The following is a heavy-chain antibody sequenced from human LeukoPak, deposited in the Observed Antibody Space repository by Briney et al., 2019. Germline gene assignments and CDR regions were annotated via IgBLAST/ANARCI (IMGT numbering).Heavy chain of an antibody. V-gene: IGHV3-23*01. J-gene: IGHJ6*02. CDR2: ISGSGGST. CDR3: ARAGRDGYYDYYYGMDV. CDR1: GFTFSSYA. D-gene: IGHD5-24*01. Sequence: PGGSLRLSCAASGFTFSSYAMSWVRQAPGKGLEWLSAISGSGGSTYYADSVKGRFTISRDNSKNTLYLQMNSLRAEDTAVYYCARAGRDGYYDYYYGMDVWGQGTTVTVSS.